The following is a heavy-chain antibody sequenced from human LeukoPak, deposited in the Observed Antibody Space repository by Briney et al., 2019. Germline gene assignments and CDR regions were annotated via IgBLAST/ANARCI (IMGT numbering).Heavy chain of an antibody. Sequence: SVKVSCKASGGTFSSYAISWVRQAPGQGLEWMGGIIPIFGTAKYAQKFQGRVTITADEPTSTAYMELSSLRSEDTAVYYCARDRWLQFHYMDIWGKGTTVTISS. V-gene: IGHV1-69*13. D-gene: IGHD5-24*01. J-gene: IGHJ6*03. CDR2: IIPIFGTA. CDR1: GGTFSSYA. CDR3: ARDRWLQFHYMDI.